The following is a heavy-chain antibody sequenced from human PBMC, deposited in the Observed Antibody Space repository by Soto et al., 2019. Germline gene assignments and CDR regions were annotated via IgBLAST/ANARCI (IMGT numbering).Heavy chain of an antibody. CDR1: GDSISSYY. CDR2: IYSSGST. D-gene: IGHD6-19*01. Sequence: SETLSLTCTVSGDSISSYYWTWIRQPAGKGLEWIGRIYSSGSTNYNPSLKSRVTMSVDTSRNQFSLKLSSVTAADTAVYYCARDEQQWRGFDCWGQGTLVTVSS. V-gene: IGHV4-4*07. J-gene: IGHJ4*02. CDR3: ARDEQQWRGFDC.